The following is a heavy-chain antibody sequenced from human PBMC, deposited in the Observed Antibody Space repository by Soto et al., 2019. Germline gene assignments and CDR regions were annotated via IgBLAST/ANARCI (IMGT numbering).Heavy chain of an antibody. CDR1: GFTFSTYA. CDR2: ISGNGAAT. V-gene: IGHV3-23*01. J-gene: IGHJ4*02. Sequence: GGSLRLSCAASGFTFSTYAMSWVRQAPGKGLEWVSAISGNGAATFYADSVKGRFTITRDSSKSTLFLDMNSLRADDTALYYCAQNHSPGHYYRIDFWGQGTLVPVSS. CDR3: AQNHSPGHYYRIDF. D-gene: IGHD3-22*01.